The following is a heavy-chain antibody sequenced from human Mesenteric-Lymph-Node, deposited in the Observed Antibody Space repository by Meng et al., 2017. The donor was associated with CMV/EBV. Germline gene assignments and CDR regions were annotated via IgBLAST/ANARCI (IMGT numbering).Heavy chain of an antibody. CDR3: AKDLFYDGSGYYLGN. Sequence: GGSLRLSCAASGFTFSTYAMTWVRQAPGKGLEWVSFIYSGGSTTYYADSVKGRFTISRDDSKNTLYLQMNSLRAEDTAIYYCAKDLFYDGSGYYLGNWGQGALVTVSS. CDR1: GFTFSTYA. J-gene: IGHJ4*02. D-gene: IGHD3-22*01. V-gene: IGHV3-23*03. CDR2: IYSGGSTT.